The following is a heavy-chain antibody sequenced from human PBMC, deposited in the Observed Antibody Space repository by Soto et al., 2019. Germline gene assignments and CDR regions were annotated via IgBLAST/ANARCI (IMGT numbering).Heavy chain of an antibody. D-gene: IGHD6-6*01. CDR2: IDPSDSYT. V-gene: IGHV5-10-1*01. J-gene: IGHJ6*02. CDR1: GYSFTSYW. Sequence: GGSLKICCKVSGYSFTSYWISWVRQMPGKGLEWMGRIDPSDSYTNYSPSFQGHVTISADKSISTAYLQWSSLKASDTAMYYCARREITAPYYYGMDVWGQGTTVTVSS. CDR3: ARREITAPYYYGMDV.